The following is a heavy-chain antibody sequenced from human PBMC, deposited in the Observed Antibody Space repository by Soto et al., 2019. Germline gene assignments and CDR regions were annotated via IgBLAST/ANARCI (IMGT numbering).Heavy chain of an antibody. J-gene: IGHJ5*02. CDR1: GGSVSSGSYY. CDR2: IYYSGST. V-gene: IGHV4-61*01. CDR3: ARGDTILGVVRMAWFDP. D-gene: IGHD3-3*01. Sequence: SETLSLTCTVSGGSVSSGSYYWSWIRQPPGKGLEWIGYIYYSGSTNYNPSLKSRVTISVDTSKNQFSLKLSSVTAADTAVYYCARGDTILGVVRMAWFDPWGQGTLVTVSS.